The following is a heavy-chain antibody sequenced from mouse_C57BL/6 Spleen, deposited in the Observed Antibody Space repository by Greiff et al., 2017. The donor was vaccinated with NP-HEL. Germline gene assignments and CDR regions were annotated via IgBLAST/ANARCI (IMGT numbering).Heavy chain of an antibody. D-gene: IGHD2-3*01. CDR1: GYTFTDYY. CDR3: AGSIVNFDY. V-gene: IGHV1-26*01. CDR2: INPNNGGT. J-gene: IGHJ2*01. Sequence: EVQLQQSGPELVKPGASVKISCKASGYTFTDYYMNWVKQSHGKSLEWIGDINPNNGGTSYNQKFKGKATLTVDKSSSTAYMELRRLTSEDSAVYYCAGSIVNFDYWGQGTTLTVSS.